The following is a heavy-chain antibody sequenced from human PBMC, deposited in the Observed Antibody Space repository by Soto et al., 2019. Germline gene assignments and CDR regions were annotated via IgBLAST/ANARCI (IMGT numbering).Heavy chain of an antibody. D-gene: IGHD1-7*01. V-gene: IGHV1-8*01. Sequence: ASVKVSCKASGYTFTSYDINWLRQATGQGLEWMGWMNPNSGNTGYAQKFQGRVTMTRNTSISTAYMELSSLRSEDTAVYYCARGRRHDLSIYKWNYWFEPWGQGTMVTVSS. CDR1: GYTFTSYD. J-gene: IGHJ5*02. CDR3: ARGRRHDLSIYKWNYWFEP. CDR2: MNPNSGNT.